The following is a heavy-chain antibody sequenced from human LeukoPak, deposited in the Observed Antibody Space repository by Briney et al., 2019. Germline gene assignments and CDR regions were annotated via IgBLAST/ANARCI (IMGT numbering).Heavy chain of an antibody. CDR1: GFTFSSYA. J-gene: IGHJ5*02. V-gene: IGHV3-23*01. CDR2: ISGSGGST. D-gene: IGHD3-10*01. Sequence: PGGSLRLSCAASGFTFSSYAMRWVRQAPGKGLEWVSAISGSGGSTYYADSVKGRFTISRDNSKNTLYLQMNSLRAEDTAVYYCATYGSGSYYVSWGQGTLVTVSS. CDR3: ATYGSGSYYVS.